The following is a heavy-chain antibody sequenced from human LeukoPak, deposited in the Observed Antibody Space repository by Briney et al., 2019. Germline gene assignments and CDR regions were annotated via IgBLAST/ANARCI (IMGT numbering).Heavy chain of an antibody. V-gene: IGHV3-23*01. CDR3: AKALTTIGWSTFDH. CDR2: TSGSGDSA. CDR1: GFTFSSYA. D-gene: IGHD6-19*01. J-gene: IGHJ4*02. Sequence: GGSLRLSCAASGFTFSSYAMNWVRQAPGKGLEWVSVTSGSGDSAYYADSVKGRFTISRDNSKNTLYLQMNSLRAEDTAVFYCAKALTTIGWSTFDHWGQGALVSVSS.